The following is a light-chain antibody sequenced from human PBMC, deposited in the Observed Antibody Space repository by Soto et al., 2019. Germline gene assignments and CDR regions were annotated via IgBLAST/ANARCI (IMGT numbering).Light chain of an antibody. CDR1: QSINRW. CDR3: QHPRWT. CDR2: DAS. V-gene: IGKV1-5*01. J-gene: IGKJ1*01. Sequence: DSQLTQSPSTLSASIGDRVTITCRASQSINRWLAWYQQKPGKAPKLLIYDASSLESGVPSRFSGSGSGTDFTLTVTSLQPDDFATYYCQHPRWTFGQGTKV.